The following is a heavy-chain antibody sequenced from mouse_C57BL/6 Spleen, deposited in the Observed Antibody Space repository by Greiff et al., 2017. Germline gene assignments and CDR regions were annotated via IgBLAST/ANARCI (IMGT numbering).Heavy chain of an antibody. CDR2: IWSGGST. D-gene: IGHD1-1*01. CDR1: GFTLTSYG. CDR3: ARVTTVVATDAMDY. Sequence: VKLVESGPGLVQPSQCLSITCTASGFTLTSYGVHWVRQSPGKGLEWLGVIWSGGSTDYNAAFISSLSISKDKSKSKVFLKMNSRQAEDTAIDYCARVTTVVATDAMDYWGQGTSVTVSA. V-gene: IGHV2-2*01. J-gene: IGHJ4*01.